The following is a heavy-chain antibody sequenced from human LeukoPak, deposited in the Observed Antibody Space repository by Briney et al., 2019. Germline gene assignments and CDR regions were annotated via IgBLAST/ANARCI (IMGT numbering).Heavy chain of an antibody. V-gene: IGHV4-38-2*02. J-gene: IGHJ5*02. CDR3: ARDPRWLTPDCTSTSCYESYFDP. CDR2: IYHSGSA. D-gene: IGHD2-2*01. Sequence: SETLSLTCVVSGYSISSGYQWAWIRQSPGKGLEGIGSIYHSGSAHYNPSLKSRVTISVETSKSQYSLNLYSVTAADTDVYYCARDPRWLTPDCTSTSCYESYFDPWGQGTLVTVSS. CDR1: GYSISSGYQ.